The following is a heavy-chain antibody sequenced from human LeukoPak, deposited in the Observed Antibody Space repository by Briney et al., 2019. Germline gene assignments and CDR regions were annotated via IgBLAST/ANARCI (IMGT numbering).Heavy chain of an antibody. D-gene: IGHD3-22*01. Sequence: GGSLRLSCAASGFTFSSYSMNWVRQAPGKGLEWVSSISSSSSYIYYADSVKGRFTISRDNSKNTLYLQMNSLRAEDTAVYYCAKLYYYDSSGYSDWGQGTLVTVSS. CDR1: GFTFSSYS. V-gene: IGHV3-21*04. CDR2: ISSSSSYI. J-gene: IGHJ4*02. CDR3: AKLYYYDSSGYSD.